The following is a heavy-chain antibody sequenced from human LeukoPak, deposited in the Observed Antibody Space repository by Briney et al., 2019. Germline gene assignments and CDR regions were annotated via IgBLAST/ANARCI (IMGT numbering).Heavy chain of an antibody. CDR3: ARERERGTGDSAFDI. V-gene: IGHV3-30-3*01. CDR2: ISYDGSNK. Sequence: PGGSLRLSCAASGFTFSSYWMTWVRQAPGKGLEWVAVISYDGSNKYYADSVKGRFTISRDNSKNTLYLQMNSLRAEDTAVYYCARERERGTGDSAFDIWGQGTMVTVSS. J-gene: IGHJ3*02. D-gene: IGHD7-27*01. CDR1: GFTFSSYW.